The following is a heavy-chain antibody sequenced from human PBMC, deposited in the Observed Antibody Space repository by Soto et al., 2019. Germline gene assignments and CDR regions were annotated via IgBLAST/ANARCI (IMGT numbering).Heavy chain of an antibody. CDR1: GYTFTGYY. V-gene: IGHV1-2*04. Sequence: ASVKVSCKASGYTFTGYYMHWVRHAPGQGLEWMGWINPNSGGTNYAQKFQGWVTMTRDTSISTAYMELSRLRSDDTAVYYCARVRIVGASNDAFDIWGQGTMVTVSS. J-gene: IGHJ3*02. CDR2: INPNSGGT. CDR3: ARVRIVGASNDAFDI. D-gene: IGHD1-26*01.